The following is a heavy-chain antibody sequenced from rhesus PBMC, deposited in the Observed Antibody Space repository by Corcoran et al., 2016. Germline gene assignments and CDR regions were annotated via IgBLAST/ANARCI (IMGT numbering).Heavy chain of an antibody. V-gene: IGHV3-118*01. J-gene: IGHJ3*01. CDR2: IKRKSNKYET. D-gene: IGHD6-25*01. CDR1: GFTFSSFA. Sequence: EVQLVESGGGLVQPGGPLRLSCAASGFTFSSFAMHWVRQAPGKGQEWVGRIKRKSNKYETGYAASVKGRFTIYRDNSKNTAYLQMNSLKTEDTAVYYCASNSGSWNLGDAFDFWGQGLRVTVSS. CDR3: ASNSGSWNLGDAFDF.